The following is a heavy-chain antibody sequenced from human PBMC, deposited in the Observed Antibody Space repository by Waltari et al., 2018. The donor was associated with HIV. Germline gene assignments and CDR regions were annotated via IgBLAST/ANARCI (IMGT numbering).Heavy chain of an antibody. V-gene: IGHV3-7*01. CDR2: INLNGSEK. Sequence: EVQLVESGGDLVQPGGSLRLSCAVSGFTFTTYWMGLVRQAPGEGLEWVSNINLNGSEKYYVDSVKGRFTISRDNAKNSLFLQMNSLRAEDTGIYYCARGWADYWGQGTLVTVSS. J-gene: IGHJ4*02. CDR1: GFTFTTYW. CDR3: ARGWADY.